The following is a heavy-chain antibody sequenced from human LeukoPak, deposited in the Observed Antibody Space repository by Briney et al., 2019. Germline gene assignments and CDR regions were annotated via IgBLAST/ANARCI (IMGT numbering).Heavy chain of an antibody. CDR1: GGSISSSSYY. CDR2: IYYSGST. V-gene: IGHV4-39*07. CDR3: ASVGIAVAGSNDAFDI. J-gene: IGHJ3*02. D-gene: IGHD6-19*01. Sequence: SETLSLTCTVSGGSISSSSYYWGWIRQPPGKGLEWIGSIYYSGSTYYNPSLKSRVTISVDTSKNQFSLKLSSVTAADTAVYYCASVGIAVAGSNDAFDIWGQGTMVTVSS.